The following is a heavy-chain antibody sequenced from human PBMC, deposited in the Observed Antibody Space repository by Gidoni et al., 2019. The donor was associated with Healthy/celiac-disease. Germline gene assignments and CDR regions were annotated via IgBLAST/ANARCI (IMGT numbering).Heavy chain of an antibody. CDR2: IYSRGST. CDR1: GCPVSSNY. CDR3: ARVNYGDPTYLDY. J-gene: IGHJ4*02. V-gene: IGHV3-66*02. D-gene: IGHD4-17*01. Sequence: EVQLVVSGGGLVQPGGSLRLSWAASGCPVSSNYMSWVRQAPGNGLECVSVIYSRGSTYYADSVKGRFTISRDNSKNTLYLQMNSLRAEDTAVYDCARVNYGDPTYLDYWGQGTLVTVSS.